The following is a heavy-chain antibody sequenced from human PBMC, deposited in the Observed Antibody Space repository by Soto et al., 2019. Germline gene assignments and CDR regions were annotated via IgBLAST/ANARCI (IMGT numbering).Heavy chain of an antibody. Sequence: ASVKVSFKASGCTFTSYYMHWVRQAPGQGLEWMGIINPSGGRTSYAQKFQGRVTMTRDTSTSTVYMELSSLRSEDTAVYYCARVRRSSGYYYGYWGQGTPVTVSS. D-gene: IGHD3-22*01. CDR2: INPSGGRT. CDR1: GCTFTSYY. V-gene: IGHV1-46*01. CDR3: ARVRRSSGYYYGY. J-gene: IGHJ4*02.